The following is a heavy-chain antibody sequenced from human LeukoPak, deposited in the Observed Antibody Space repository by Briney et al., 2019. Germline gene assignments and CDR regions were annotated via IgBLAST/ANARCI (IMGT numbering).Heavy chain of an antibody. D-gene: IGHD6-13*01. Sequence: KPSETLSLTCTVSGGSISSYYWSWIRQPPGKGLEWIGEINHSGSTKYNPSLKSRVTISVDTSKNQFSLKLSSVTAADTAVYYCARMGSSWYRPLYFDYWGQGTLVTVSS. V-gene: IGHV4-34*01. CDR2: INHSGST. J-gene: IGHJ4*02. CDR3: ARMGSSWYRPLYFDY. CDR1: GGSISSYY.